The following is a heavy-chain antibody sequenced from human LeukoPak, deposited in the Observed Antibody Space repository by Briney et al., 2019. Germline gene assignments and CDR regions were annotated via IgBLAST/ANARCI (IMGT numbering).Heavy chain of an antibody. V-gene: IGHV1-46*01. Sequence: ASVKVSCKASGYTFISYAMNWVRQAPGQGLEWMGKINPSGGSISYAQKFQGRATMTRDMSTSTVYMELSSLRSEDTAVYYCARDRKPYLEALRRGDYFDYWGQGTLVTVSS. J-gene: IGHJ4*02. D-gene: IGHD3-16*01. CDR1: GYTFISYA. CDR2: INPSGGSI. CDR3: ARDRKPYLEALRRGDYFDY.